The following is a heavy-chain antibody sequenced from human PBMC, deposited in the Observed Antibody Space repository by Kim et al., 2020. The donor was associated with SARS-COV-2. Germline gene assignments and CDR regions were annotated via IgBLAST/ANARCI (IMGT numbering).Heavy chain of an antibody. Sequence: AHSVQGRFTISRDNVKNTLYLQMNSLRADDTAVYYCARLGYDSGWSPLPGWGQGTLVTVSS. J-gene: IGHJ4*02. D-gene: IGHD6-19*01. CDR3: ARLGYDSGWSPLPG. V-gene: IGHV3-74*01.